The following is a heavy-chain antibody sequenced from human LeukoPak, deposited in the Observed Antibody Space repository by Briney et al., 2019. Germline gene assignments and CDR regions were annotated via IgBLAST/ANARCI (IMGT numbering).Heavy chain of an antibody. V-gene: IGHV4-59*01. CDR1: GGSISSYY. CDR3: ARGSYCTNGVCLDY. CDR2: IYYSGST. Sequence: SETLSLTCTVSGGSISSYYWSWIRQPPGKGLEWIGYIYYSGSTNYNPSLKSRVTISVDMSKNQFSLKLSSVTAADTAVYYCARGSYCTNGVCLDYWGQGTLVTVSS. D-gene: IGHD2-8*01. J-gene: IGHJ4*02.